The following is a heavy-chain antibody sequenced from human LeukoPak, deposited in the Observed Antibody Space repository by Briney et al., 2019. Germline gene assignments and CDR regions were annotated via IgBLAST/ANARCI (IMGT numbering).Heavy chain of an antibody. J-gene: IGHJ3*02. CDR2: LIPIFGTA. CDR3: ARGAVEMATIIFGAFAI. V-gene: IGHV1-69*05. D-gene: IGHD5-24*01. Sequence: ASVKVSCMASGGTFSSYAISWVRQAPGQGLEWMGGLIPIFGTANYAQKFQGRVTITTDESTSTAYMELSSLRSEDTAVYYCARGAVEMATIIFGAFAIWGQGTMVTVSS. CDR1: GGTFSSYA.